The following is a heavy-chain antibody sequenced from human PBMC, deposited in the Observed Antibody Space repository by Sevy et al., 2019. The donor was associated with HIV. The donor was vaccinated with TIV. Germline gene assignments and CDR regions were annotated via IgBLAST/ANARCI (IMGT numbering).Heavy chain of an antibody. Sequence: ASVKVSCKASGGTFSSYAISWVRQAPGQGLEWMGGIIPIFGTANYAQKFQGRVTITADKSTSTAYMELGSLGSEDTAVYYCARGRAYSGYDNYYYYMDVWGKGTTVTVSS. CDR2: IIPIFGTA. V-gene: IGHV1-69*06. D-gene: IGHD5-12*01. J-gene: IGHJ6*03. CDR1: GGTFSSYA. CDR3: ARGRAYSGYDNYYYYMDV.